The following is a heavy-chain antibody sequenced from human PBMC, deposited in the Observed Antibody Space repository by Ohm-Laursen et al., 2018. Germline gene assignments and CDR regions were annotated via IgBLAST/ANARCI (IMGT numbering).Heavy chain of an antibody. V-gene: IGHV3-23*01. CDR1: GFTLSNYA. CDR3: VRDRRGGSIELRA. J-gene: IGHJ4*02. D-gene: IGHD6-6*01. CDR2: IGVGGDGI. Sequence: SPRLSCAASGFTLSNYAISWVRQAPGKGLEWVSRIGVGGDGIVHADSVRGRFTIYRDNAKNSLYLQMNSLRAEDTAVYYCVRDRRGGSIELRAGGQGALVTVSS.